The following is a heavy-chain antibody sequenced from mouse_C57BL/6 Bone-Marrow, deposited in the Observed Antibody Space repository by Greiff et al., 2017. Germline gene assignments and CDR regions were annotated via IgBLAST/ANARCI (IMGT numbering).Heavy chain of an antibody. V-gene: IGHV1-64*01. Sequence: QVQLQQPGAELVMPGASVKLSCKASGYTFTSYWMHWVKQRPGQGLEWIGMIHPNSGSTNYNEKFKSKATLTVDKSSSTAYMQLSSLTSEDSAVYYCARRWLRFDYWGQGTTLTVSS. CDR1: GYTFTSYW. CDR3: ARRWLRFDY. D-gene: IGHD2-3*01. J-gene: IGHJ2*01. CDR2: IHPNSGST.